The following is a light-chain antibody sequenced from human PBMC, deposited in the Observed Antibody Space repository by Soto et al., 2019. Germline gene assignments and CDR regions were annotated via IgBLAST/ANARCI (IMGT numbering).Light chain of an antibody. Sequence: QSALTQPRSVSGSPGQSVTISCTGTSSDVGTYNYVSWYQHHPGKAPKLMIYDVTKRPSGVPDRFSGSKSGHTASLTISGLQAEDEADYYCSSYAGPYTWVFGGGTKLTVL. CDR1: SSDVGTYNY. CDR3: SSYAGPYTWV. V-gene: IGLV2-11*01. CDR2: DVT. J-gene: IGLJ2*01.